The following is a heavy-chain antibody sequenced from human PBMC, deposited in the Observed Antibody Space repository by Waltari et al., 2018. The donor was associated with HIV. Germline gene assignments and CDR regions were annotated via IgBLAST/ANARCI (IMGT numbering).Heavy chain of an antibody. V-gene: IGHV3-30*18. J-gene: IGHJ4*02. CDR1: GIGFFYSYG. D-gene: IGHD3-22*01. CDR3: AKERRQGYYNDNRGERPLDS. Sequence: QVQLVESVGGVVQPGRSLRLSRSASGIGFFYSYGLHLVRQDPGKGLERVATISYDSMNLHYADSAKGRFTISRDNSKNTLYLKMDSLRGADTAVYFCAKERRQGYYNDNRGERPLDSWGQGTLVTVSS. CDR2: ISYDSMNL.